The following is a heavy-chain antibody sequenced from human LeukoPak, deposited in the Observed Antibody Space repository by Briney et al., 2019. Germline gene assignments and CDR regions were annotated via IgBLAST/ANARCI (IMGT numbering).Heavy chain of an antibody. CDR3: ARKGSLLWFGELNYYFDY. D-gene: IGHD3-10*01. J-gene: IGHJ4*02. V-gene: IGHV1-18*01. CDR1: GYTFTSYD. CDR2: ISAYNGNT. Sequence: ASVKVSCKASGYTFTSYDINWVRQATGQGLEWMGWISAYNGNTNYAQKLQGRVTMTTDTSTSTAYMELRSLRSDDTAVYYCARKGSLLWFGELNYYFDYWGQGTLVTVSS.